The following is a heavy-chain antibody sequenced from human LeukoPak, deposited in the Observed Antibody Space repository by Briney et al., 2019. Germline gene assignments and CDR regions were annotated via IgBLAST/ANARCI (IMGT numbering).Heavy chain of an antibody. J-gene: IGHJ2*01. Sequence: PGGSLRLSCAASGFTFSDYYMSWIRQAPGKGLEWVSYISTSSDTIYYADSVKGRFSISRDNAKNSLYLQMDSLRAEDTAVYYCARDKNVNHGVYWFFDLWGRGTLVTVSS. CDR2: ISTSSDTI. V-gene: IGHV3-11*04. CDR1: GFTFSDYY. D-gene: IGHD3-10*02. CDR3: ARDKNVNHGVYWFFDL.